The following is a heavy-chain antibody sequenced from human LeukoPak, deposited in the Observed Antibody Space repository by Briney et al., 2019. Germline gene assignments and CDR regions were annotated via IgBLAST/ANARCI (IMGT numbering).Heavy chain of an antibody. J-gene: IGHJ3*02. D-gene: IGHD3-3*01. CDR1: GYTFTNYY. Sequence: ASVKVSCKASGYTFTNYYIHWVRQAPGQGLEWMGWINSNRGGTNYAQKFQGRVTMTRDTSISTAYMELRSVRSDDTAVYYCARDHGDDAFDIWGPGTMVTVST. V-gene: IGHV1-2*02. CDR3: ARDHGDDAFDI. CDR2: INSNRGGT.